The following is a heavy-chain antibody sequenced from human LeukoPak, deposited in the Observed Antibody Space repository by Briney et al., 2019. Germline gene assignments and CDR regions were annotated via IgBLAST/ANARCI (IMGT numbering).Heavy chain of an antibody. D-gene: IGHD1-26*01. CDR1: GFTFSSYA. Sequence: GGSLRLSCAASGFTFSSYAMHWVRQAPGKGLEWVAVISYDGSNKYYADSVKGRFTISRDNSKNTLYLQMNSLRAEDTAVYYCARSTYSGSYVDFWGQGTLVTVSS. J-gene: IGHJ4*02. CDR2: ISYDGSNK. V-gene: IGHV3-30*04. CDR3: ARSTYSGSYVDF.